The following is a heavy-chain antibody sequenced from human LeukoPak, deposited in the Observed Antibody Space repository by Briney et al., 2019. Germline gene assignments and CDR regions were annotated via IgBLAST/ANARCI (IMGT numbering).Heavy chain of an antibody. V-gene: IGHV3-7*04. CDR1: GFTFSDYW. D-gene: IGHD3-22*01. CDR3: ARAPDGYEAFDI. CDR2: IKPDGSEI. J-gene: IGHJ3*02. Sequence: GGSLRLSCAASGFTFSDYWMDWVRKTPGEGLGWWANIKPDGSEIYYVGSVKGRFTISRDNAKNSLYLQMNSLRAEDTAVYYCARAPDGYEAFDIWGQGTMVTVSS.